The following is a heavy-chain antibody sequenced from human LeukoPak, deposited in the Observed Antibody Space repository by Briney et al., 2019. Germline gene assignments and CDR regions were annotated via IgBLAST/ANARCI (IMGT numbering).Heavy chain of an antibody. Sequence: PGGSLRLSCAASGFTFSSYGMHWVRQAPGKGLEWVAVISYDGSNKYYADSVKGRFTISRDNSKNTLYLQMSSLRAEDTAVYYCAKDIELPASLAWIQGGFDYWGQGTLVTVSS. CDR3: AKDIELPASLAWIQGGFDY. D-gene: IGHD5-18*01. V-gene: IGHV3-30*18. CDR2: ISYDGSNK. J-gene: IGHJ4*02. CDR1: GFTFSSYG.